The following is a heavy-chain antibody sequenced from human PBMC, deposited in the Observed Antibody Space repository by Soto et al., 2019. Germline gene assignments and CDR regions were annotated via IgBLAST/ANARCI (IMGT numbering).Heavy chain of an antibody. CDR1: GFTFTSSA. Sequence: SVKVSCKASGFTFTSSAVQWVRQARGQRLEWIGWIVVGSGNTNYAQKFQERVTITRDMSTSTAYMELSSLRSEDTAVYYCAAQSSSRYYYYGMDVWGQGTTVTVSS. V-gene: IGHV1-58*01. D-gene: IGHD6-6*01. CDR2: IVVGSGNT. J-gene: IGHJ6*02. CDR3: AAQSSSRYYYYGMDV.